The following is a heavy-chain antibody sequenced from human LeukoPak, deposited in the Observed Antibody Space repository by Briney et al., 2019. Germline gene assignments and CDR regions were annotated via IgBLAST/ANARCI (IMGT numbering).Heavy chain of an antibody. CDR2: INPSGGST. J-gene: IGHJ4*02. CDR1: GYTFTSYY. V-gene: IGHV1-46*01. Sequence: GASVKVSCEASGYTFTSYYMHWVRQAPGQGLEWMGIINPSGGSTSYAQKFQGRVTMTRETSTSTVYMELSSLRSEDTAVYYCARDQDCSGGSCYTNNLDYWGQGTLVTVSS. CDR3: ARDQDCSGGSCYTNNLDY. D-gene: IGHD2-15*01.